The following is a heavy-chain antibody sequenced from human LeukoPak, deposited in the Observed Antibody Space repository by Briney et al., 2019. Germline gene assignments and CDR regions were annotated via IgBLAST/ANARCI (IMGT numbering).Heavy chain of an antibody. Sequence: PGGSLRLSCAPSGFTFSDHYVDWARQAPGKGREWGGRNRSKNLSYTTEYAACVKGRFTISRDESKNSVDLQMNSLKIEDTAVYYCARGRLVNGDWHPFYHWGQGTLVTVSS. CDR1: GFTFSDHY. J-gene: IGHJ4*02. D-gene: IGHD2-21*01. CDR3: ARGRLVNGDWHPFYH. CDR2: NRSKNLSYTT. V-gene: IGHV3-72*01.